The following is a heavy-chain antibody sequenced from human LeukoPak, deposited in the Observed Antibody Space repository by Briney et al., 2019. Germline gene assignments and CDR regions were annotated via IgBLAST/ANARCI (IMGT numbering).Heavy chain of an antibody. D-gene: IGHD3-10*01. CDR3: TRSFEGSVILLLN. V-gene: IGHV4-39*07. CDR2: MYYAGNR. J-gene: IGHJ4*02. Sequence: SETLSLTCTVSGDSINNNRYYWGWVRQAPGKGPEWIASMYYAGNRYYNPSLKSRVTISGDTSKNQFSLRLTSATAADTAVYYCTRSFEGSVILLLNWGQGTLVTVSS. CDR1: GDSINNNRYY.